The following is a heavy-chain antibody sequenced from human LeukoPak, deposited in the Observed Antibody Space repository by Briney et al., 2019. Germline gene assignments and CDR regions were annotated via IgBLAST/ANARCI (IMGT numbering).Heavy chain of an antibody. CDR1: GLSLSSNN. J-gene: IGHJ2*01. Sequence: GGSLRLSCAASGLSLSSNNMHWVRQAPGGGLEWLSYISAGSGTVFSADSVKGRFSISRDNARESLFLQMNSLRVEDTAVYYCTGGLGLRRMIWGRGTLVIVSS. V-gene: IGHV3-48*04. CDR2: ISAGSGTV. CDR3: TGGLGLRRMI.